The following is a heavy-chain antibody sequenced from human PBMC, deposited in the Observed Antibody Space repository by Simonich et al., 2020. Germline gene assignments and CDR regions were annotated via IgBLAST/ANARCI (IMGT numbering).Heavy chain of an antibody. CDR3: ARWAYSSSYFDY. V-gene: IGHV4-39*01. CDR1: GGSISSSSYY. J-gene: IGHJ4*02. CDR2: IYYSGST. D-gene: IGHD6-6*01. Sequence: QLQLQESGPGLVKPSETLSLTCTVSGGSISSSSYYWGWIRQPPGKGLEWIGSIYYSGSTYYTPSLKSRVTRSVDTSKNQFSLKLSSVTAADTAVYYCARWAYSSSYFDYWGQGTLVTVSS.